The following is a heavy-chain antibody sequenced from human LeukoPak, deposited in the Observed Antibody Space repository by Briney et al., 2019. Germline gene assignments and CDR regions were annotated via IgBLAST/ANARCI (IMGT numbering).Heavy chain of an antibody. V-gene: IGHV3-21*04. J-gene: IGHJ4*02. CDR1: GFTFSSYS. CDR3: ARMGGYSYGLYYFDY. Sequence: GGSLRLSCAASGFTFSSYSMSWVRQAPGKGLEWVSSISSSSSYIYYADSVKGRFTISRDNAKNSLYLHMNSLRAEDTAVYYCARMGGYSYGLYYFDYWGQGTLVTVSS. CDR2: ISSSSSYI. D-gene: IGHD5-18*01.